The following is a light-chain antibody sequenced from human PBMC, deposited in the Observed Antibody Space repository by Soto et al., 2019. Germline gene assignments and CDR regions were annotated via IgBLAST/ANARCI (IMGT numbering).Light chain of an antibody. CDR2: AAS. CDR1: QGISNY. J-gene: IGKJ1*01. CDR3: QKYNIVPWA. Sequence: DIQMTQSPSSLSAFVGDRVTVTCRASQGISNYLAWYQQKPGKVPKLLIFAASILQSGVPSRFSGSGSGTDFTLTISNLQPEDVATYYCQKYNIVPWAFGQGTKVEIK. V-gene: IGKV1-27*01.